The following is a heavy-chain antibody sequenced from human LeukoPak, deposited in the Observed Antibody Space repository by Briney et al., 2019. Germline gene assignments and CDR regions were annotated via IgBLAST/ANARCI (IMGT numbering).Heavy chain of an antibody. D-gene: IGHD6-19*01. CDR2: IYYSGST. V-gene: IGHV4-59*01. J-gene: IGHJ6*03. CDR3: ARVGGWYSYYYMDV. Sequence: ASETLSLTCSVSDDSITMYYWTWIRQPPGKGLEWIGYIYYSGSTNYNPSLKSRVTISVDTSKNQFSLKLSSVTAADTAVYYCARVGGWYSYYYMDVWGKGTTVTISS. CDR1: DDSITMYY.